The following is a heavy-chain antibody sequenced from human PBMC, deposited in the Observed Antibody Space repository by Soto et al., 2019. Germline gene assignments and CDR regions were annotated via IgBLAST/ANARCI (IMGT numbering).Heavy chain of an antibody. J-gene: IGHJ4*02. CDR3: ATGRYGDY. Sequence: QVHLVQSGAEVKKPGASVKVSCKASGYTFTSYGITWVRQAPGQGLEWMGWISAHNGNTDYAQKLQGRVIVTRDTSTSTAYMELMCLRSDDTAVYYCATGRYGDYWGQGALVTVSS. D-gene: IGHD1-1*01. V-gene: IGHV1-18*01. CDR2: ISAHNGNT. CDR1: GYTFTSYG.